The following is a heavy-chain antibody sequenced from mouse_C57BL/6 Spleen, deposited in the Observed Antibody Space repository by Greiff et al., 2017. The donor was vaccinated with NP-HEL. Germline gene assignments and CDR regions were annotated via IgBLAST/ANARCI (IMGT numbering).Heavy chain of an antibody. CDR1: GYAFTNYL. Sequence: QVQLQQSGAELVRPGTSVKVSCKASGYAFTNYLIEWVKQRPGQGLEWIGVINPGSGGTNYNEKFKGKATLTADKSSSTAYMQLSSLTSEVSAVYFGARQIFPSPLGDHWGQGTSVTVSS. V-gene: IGHV1-54*01. D-gene: IGHD4-1*01. CDR2: INPGSGGT. J-gene: IGHJ4*01. CDR3: ARQIFPSPLGDH.